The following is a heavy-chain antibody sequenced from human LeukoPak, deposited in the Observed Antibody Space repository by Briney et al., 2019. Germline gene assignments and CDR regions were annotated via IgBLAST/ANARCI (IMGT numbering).Heavy chain of an antibody. CDR1: GGTFSSYA. J-gene: IGHJ6*02. CDR3: AREGGNYGKDV. V-gene: IGHV1-69*13. CDR2: IIPIFGTA. D-gene: IGHD1-26*01. Sequence: ASVKVSCKASGGTFSSYAISWVRQAPGQGLEWMGGIIPIFGTANYAQKFQGRVTITADESTSTAYMELSSLRSEETAVYYCAREGGNYGKDVWGRGTTVIVSS.